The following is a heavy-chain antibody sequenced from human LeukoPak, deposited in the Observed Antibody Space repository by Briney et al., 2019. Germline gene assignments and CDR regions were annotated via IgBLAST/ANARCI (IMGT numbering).Heavy chain of an antibody. Sequence: GGSLRLSCAASGFTFSSYAMSWVRQAPGKGLEWVAVISYDGSNKYYADSVKGRFTISRDNSKNTLYLQMNSLRAEDTAVYYCAKSLGGSGSYCNRVLSYYYGMDVWGQGTTVTVSS. CDR2: ISYDGSNK. CDR3: AKSLGGSGSYCNRVLSYYYGMDV. D-gene: IGHD3-10*01. V-gene: IGHV3-30*18. CDR1: GFTFSSYA. J-gene: IGHJ6*02.